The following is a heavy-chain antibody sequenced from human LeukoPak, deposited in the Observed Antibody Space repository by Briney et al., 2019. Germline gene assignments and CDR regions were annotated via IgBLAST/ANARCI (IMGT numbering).Heavy chain of an antibody. CDR3: ARVYGDY. V-gene: IGHV3-48*02. D-gene: IGHD2-2*02. Sequence: PGGSLRLSCAASGFTVSSYNMGWVRQAPGKGLEWVSYITRSSNTIYYADSVKGRFTISRDNAQNSLFLLMNSLRDEDTAVYYCARVYGDYWGQGTLVTVPP. J-gene: IGHJ4*02. CDR1: GFTVSSYN. CDR2: ITRSSNTI.